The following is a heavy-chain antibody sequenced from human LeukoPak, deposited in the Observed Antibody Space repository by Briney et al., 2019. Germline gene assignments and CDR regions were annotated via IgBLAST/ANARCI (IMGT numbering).Heavy chain of an antibody. Sequence: SETLSLTCAVYGGSFSGYYWSWIRQPPGKGLEWIGYIYYSGSTNYNPSLKSRVTISVDTSKNQFSLKLSSVTAADTAVYYCARGSGAAGYFDYWGQGTLVTVSS. CDR1: GGSFSGYY. CDR2: IYYSGST. V-gene: IGHV4-59*01. CDR3: ARGSGAAGYFDY. D-gene: IGHD6-13*01. J-gene: IGHJ4*02.